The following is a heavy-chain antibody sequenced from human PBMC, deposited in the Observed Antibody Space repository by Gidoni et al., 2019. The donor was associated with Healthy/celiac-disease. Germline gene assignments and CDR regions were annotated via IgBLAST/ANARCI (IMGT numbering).Heavy chain of an antibody. V-gene: IGHV3-53*01. CDR1: GFTVSSNS. D-gene: IGHD5-12*01. J-gene: IGHJ4*02. CDR3: ARYLRRDGYNGFDY. Sequence: EMQLVQSGGGLIPLVGSVRLSCTSSGFTVSSNSMRWVRQVPWKALEWVSVINSGGITDDADAVKGRFTISRDNSKNTRYLQINSRRAEDTAVYYCARYLRRDGYNGFDYWGQGTLVTVSS. CDR2: INSGGIT.